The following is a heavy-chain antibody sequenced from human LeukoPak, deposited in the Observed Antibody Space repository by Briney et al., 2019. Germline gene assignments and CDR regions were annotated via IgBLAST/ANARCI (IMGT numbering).Heavy chain of an antibody. J-gene: IGHJ5*02. V-gene: IGHV4-31*03. CDR1: GGSISSGGYY. Sequence: SETLSLTCTVSGGSISSGGYYRSWIRQHPGKGLEWIGYIYYSGSTYYNPSLKSRVTISVDTSKNQFSLKLSSVTAADTAVYYCARRVVRGVSWFDPWGQGTLVTVSS. CDR3: ARRVVRGVSWFDP. CDR2: IYYSGST. D-gene: IGHD3-10*01.